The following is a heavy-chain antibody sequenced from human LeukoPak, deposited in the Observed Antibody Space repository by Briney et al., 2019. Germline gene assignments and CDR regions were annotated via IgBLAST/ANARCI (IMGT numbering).Heavy chain of an antibody. CDR2: ISYDGSNK. Sequence: PGGSLRLSCAASGFTFSGFAMHWVRQAPGKGLEWVAVISYDGSNKYSADSVKGRFTISRDNSKNTLYLQMNSLRAEDTAVYYCARDSGRSFDYWGQGTLVTVSS. J-gene: IGHJ4*02. CDR1: GFTFSGFA. D-gene: IGHD2-8*02. V-gene: IGHV3-30*04. CDR3: ARDSGRSFDY.